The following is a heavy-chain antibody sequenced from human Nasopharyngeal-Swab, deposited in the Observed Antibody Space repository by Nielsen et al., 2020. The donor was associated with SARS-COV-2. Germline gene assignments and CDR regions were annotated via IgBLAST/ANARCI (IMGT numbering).Heavy chain of an antibody. Sequence: PSETLSLTCTVSGGSISSYYWSWIRQPPGKGLEWIGYIYYSGSTNYNPSLKSRVTISVDTSKNQFSLKLSSVTAADTAVYYCARGFEYGSGSYYRTYYYYYMDVWGKGTTVTVSS. J-gene: IGHJ6*03. CDR2: IYYSGST. CDR1: GGSISSYY. V-gene: IGHV4-59*01. D-gene: IGHD3-10*01. CDR3: ARGFEYGSGSYYRTYYYYYMDV.